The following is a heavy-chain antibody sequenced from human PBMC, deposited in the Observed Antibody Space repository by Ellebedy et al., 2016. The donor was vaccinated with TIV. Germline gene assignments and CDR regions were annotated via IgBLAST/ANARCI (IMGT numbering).Heavy chain of an antibody. D-gene: IGHD6-6*01. Sequence: SGPTLVKPTETLTLTCTFSGFSLSTYAVGVGWIRQPPGKALEWLALIYWNSDNHYNPSLMSRLSVTKDTSRNQVVLTMTNMDPVDTATYYCAHRLSGRPYDSWGQGTLVTVSS. J-gene: IGHJ4*02. V-gene: IGHV2-5*01. CDR3: AHRLSGRPYDS. CDR1: GFSLSTYAVG. CDR2: IYWNSDN.